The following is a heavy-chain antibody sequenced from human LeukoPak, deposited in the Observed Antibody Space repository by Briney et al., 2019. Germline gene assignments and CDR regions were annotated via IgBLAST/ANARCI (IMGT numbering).Heavy chain of an antibody. J-gene: IGHJ5*02. CDR3: ARALPYDCGWVDP. Sequence: GGSLRLSCAASGFTFSSYAMHGVRQAPGKRLEWVAVISYDGSNKYYPDPVKGRSTISRDNSKHTLYMQMNSVRAEDMAVYYCARALPYDCGWVDPWGQGTLVTVSS. CDR2: ISYDGSNK. CDR1: GFTFSSYA. V-gene: IGHV3-30-3*01. D-gene: IGHD3-16*01.